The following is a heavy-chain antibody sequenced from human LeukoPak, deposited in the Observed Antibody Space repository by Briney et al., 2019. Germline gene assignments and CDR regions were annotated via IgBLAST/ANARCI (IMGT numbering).Heavy chain of an antibody. V-gene: IGHV1-69*13. CDR3: ATDDGSGWYKTPHFDY. D-gene: IGHD6-19*01. CDR2: IIPIFGTA. CDR1: GGTFSSYA. Sequence: ASVKVSCKASGGTFSSYAISWVRQAPGQGLEWMGGIIPIFGTANYAQKFQGRVTITADESTSTAYMELSSLRSEDTAVYYCATDDGSGWYKTPHFDYWGQGTLVTVSS. J-gene: IGHJ4*02.